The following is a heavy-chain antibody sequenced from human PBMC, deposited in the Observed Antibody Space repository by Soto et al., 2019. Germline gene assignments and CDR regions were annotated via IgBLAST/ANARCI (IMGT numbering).Heavy chain of an antibody. J-gene: IGHJ4*02. V-gene: IGHV3-20*04. Sequence: EVPLVESGGGVVQPGGSLRLSCATSGFTFENYGVSWVRKAPGKGLEWVSGIATNDGSIGYAESVRGRFTISRDNAKNSLYLQMNTLRVEDTAFYYCARGDAGDYWGQGTLVTVSS. CDR1: GFTFENYG. CDR2: IATNDGSI. CDR3: ARGDAGDY. D-gene: IGHD2-2*01.